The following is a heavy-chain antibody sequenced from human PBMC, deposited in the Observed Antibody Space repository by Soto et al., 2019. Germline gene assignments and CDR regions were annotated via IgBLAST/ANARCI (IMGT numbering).Heavy chain of an antibody. CDR1: GFTFSIYD. V-gene: IGHV3-13*01. D-gene: IGHD5-12*01. Sequence: GGSLRLSCAASGFTFSIYDMQWVRQATGKGLEWVSAIGTAGDTYYPGSVKGRFTISRENAKNSLYLQMNSLRAGDTAVYYCARGFPSSGYDSTYYYYGMDVWGQGTTVTVSS. CDR2: IGTAGDT. CDR3: ARGFPSSGYDSTYYYYGMDV. J-gene: IGHJ6*02.